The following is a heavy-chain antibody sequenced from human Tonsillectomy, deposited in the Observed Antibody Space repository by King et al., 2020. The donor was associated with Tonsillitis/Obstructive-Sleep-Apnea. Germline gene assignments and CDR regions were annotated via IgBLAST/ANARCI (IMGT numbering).Heavy chain of an antibody. CDR3: ARDVGVAGSNMDV. CDR1: GGTFSSYA. Sequence: QLVQSGAEVKKPGSSVKVSCKASGGTFSSYAISWVRQAPGQGLEWMGRIIPILGIANYAQKFQGRVTINADKYTSTAYMELSSLRSEDTAVYYCARDVGVAGSNMDVWGKGTTVTVSS. D-gene: IGHD2-21*01. CDR2: IIPILGIA. J-gene: IGHJ6*03. V-gene: IGHV1-69*09.